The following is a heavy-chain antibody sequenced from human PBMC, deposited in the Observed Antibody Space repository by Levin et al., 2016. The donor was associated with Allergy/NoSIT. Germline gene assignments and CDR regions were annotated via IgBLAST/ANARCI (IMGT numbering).Heavy chain of an antibody. CDR3: AARDPSYGLDY. Sequence: ASVKVSCKASGYTFNNFYMHWVRQAPGLGLEWMGRINLSGGSTSYTQKFQGSVTLTRDTSTSTVYMELSSLTSEDTAVYYCAARDPSYGLDYWGQGTLVTVSS. V-gene: IGHV1-46*02. CDR2: INLSGGST. CDR1: GYTFNNFY. J-gene: IGHJ4*02. D-gene: IGHD3-10*01.